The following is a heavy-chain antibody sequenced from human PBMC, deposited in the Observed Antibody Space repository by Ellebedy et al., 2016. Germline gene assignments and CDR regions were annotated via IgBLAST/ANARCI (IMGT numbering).Heavy chain of an antibody. J-gene: IGHJ6*02. Sequence: SVKVSCXASGFTLSSSSVQWIRQARGQRLEWIGWIVVGSGNTNYARKFQERVTFTRDMPTSTAYMELSSLRSEATAVYYCAADVGYVWGQGTTVTVSS. CDR1: GFTLSSSS. V-gene: IGHV1-58*01. CDR3: AADVGYV. CDR2: IVVGSGNT. D-gene: IGHD3-10*01.